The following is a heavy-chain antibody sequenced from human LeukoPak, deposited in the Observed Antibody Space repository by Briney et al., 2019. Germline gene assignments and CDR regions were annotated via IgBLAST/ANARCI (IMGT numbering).Heavy chain of an antibody. D-gene: IGHD2-2*01. J-gene: IGHJ4*02. CDR2: ISASGGST. Sequence: GGSLRLPCAASGFSFSSFATSGLPQAPGKGLEWVSGISASGGSTYYADSVKGRFTISRDNSQNTLYLETNSLRVEDTAMFHCAAAYCSTTACSPLAYWGQGILVTVSS. CDR3: AAAYCSTTACSPLAY. CDR1: GFSFSSFA. V-gene: IGHV3-23*01.